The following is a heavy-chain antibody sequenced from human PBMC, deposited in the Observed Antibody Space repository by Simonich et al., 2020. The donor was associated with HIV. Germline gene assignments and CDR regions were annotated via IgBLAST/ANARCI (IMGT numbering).Heavy chain of an antibody. Sequence: VQLVESGGDLVKPGGSLRLSCAASGFTFSDYYMSWIRQAPGKGLVWVSRINSDGSSTRYAASVKGRFTISRDNAKNTLYLQMNSLRAEDTAVYYCARDRDGGVPNYYDYSGYYYEGVDAFDIWGQGTMVTVSS. CDR1: GFTFSDYY. D-gene: IGHD3-22*01. J-gene: IGHJ3*02. CDR3: ARDRDGGVPNYYDYSGYYYEGVDAFDI. V-gene: IGHV3-74*01. CDR2: INSDGSST.